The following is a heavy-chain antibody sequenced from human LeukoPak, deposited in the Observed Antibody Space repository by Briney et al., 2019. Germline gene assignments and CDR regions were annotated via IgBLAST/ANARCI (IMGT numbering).Heavy chain of an antibody. CDR3: TSDLDLSTEGLSGVAALGAY. D-gene: IGHD3-3*01. CDR2: INPNSCYT. CDR1: GYIFNPYY. J-gene: IGHJ4*02. Sequence: AAVKVSCMASGYIFNPYYMQWVRQAPAERREWMGWINPNSCYTKYVQKFQGRVTMTRDRSMRVVYMELSRLTADDRGVCYLTSDLDLSTEGLSGVAALGAYWGQGSLVTVSS. V-gene: IGHV1-2*02.